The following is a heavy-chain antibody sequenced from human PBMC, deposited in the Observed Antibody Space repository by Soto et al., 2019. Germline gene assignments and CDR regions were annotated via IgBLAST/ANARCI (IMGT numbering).Heavy chain of an antibody. D-gene: IGHD1-1*01. CDR2: ISNDGMNT. CDR3: AKGLRFMEH. J-gene: IGHJ1*01. CDR1: GFTFSSYA. V-gene: IGHV3-30-3*02. Sequence: RLSCVASGFTFSSYALHWVRQAPGKGLEWVALISNDGMNTFYADSVKGRMTVSRDKAEKTMYLQMNSLTAEDTAVYYCAKGLRFMEHWGQGTVVTVSS.